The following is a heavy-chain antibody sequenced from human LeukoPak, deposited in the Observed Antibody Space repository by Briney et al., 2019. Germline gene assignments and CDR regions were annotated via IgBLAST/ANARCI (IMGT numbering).Heavy chain of an antibody. J-gene: IGHJ4*02. CDR1: GFTFSSYS. D-gene: IGHD2-8*02. CDR3: ASIVLELY. V-gene: IGHV3-21*01. CDR2: ISSSSSHI. Sequence: GGSLRLSCAASGFTFSSYSMNWVRQAPGKGLEWVSSISSSSSHIYYADSVKGRFTISRDNAKNSLYLQMNSLRAEDTAVYYCASIVLELYWGQGTLVTVSS.